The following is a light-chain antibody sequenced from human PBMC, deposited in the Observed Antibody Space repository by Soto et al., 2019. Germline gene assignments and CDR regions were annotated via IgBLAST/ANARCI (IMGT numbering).Light chain of an antibody. CDR1: SSNIGGNS. J-gene: IGLJ1*01. CDR2: DDN. Sequence: QSVLTQPPSVSAAPGQKVTISCSGSSSNIGGNSVSWYQQLPGTAPKLLIYDDNKRPSGIPDRFSGSKSGTSATLGITGFQTGDEADYYCGSWDSSLSAYVIGTGTQVIVL. CDR3: GSWDSSLSAYV. V-gene: IGLV1-51*01.